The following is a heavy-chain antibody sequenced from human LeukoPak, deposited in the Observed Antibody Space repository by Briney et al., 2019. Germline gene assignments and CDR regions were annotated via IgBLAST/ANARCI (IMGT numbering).Heavy chain of an antibody. D-gene: IGHD4-23*01. CDR2: INHSGST. Sequence: SETLSLTCAVYGGSFSSYYWSWIRQPPGKGLEWIGEINHSGSTNYNPSLKSRVTISVDTSKNQFSLKLSSVTAADTAVYYCARETTVVRGFDYWGQGTLVTVSS. V-gene: IGHV4-34*01. J-gene: IGHJ4*02. CDR3: ARETTVVRGFDY. CDR1: GGSFSSYY.